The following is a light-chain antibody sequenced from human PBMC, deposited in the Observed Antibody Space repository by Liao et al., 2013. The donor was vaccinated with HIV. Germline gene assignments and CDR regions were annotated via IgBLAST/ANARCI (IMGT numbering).Light chain of an antibody. V-gene: IGLV3-21*01. CDR1: NIGSKS. CDR2: YHS. J-gene: IGLJ1*01. CDR3: QVWDSSSDHYV. Sequence: YVLTQPPSVSVAPGKTATMTCEGNNIGSKSVHWYQQKPGQAPVLVIYYHSDRPSGIPERFSGSNSGNTATLTISRVEAGDEADYYCQVWDSSSDHYVFGTGTKVTVL.